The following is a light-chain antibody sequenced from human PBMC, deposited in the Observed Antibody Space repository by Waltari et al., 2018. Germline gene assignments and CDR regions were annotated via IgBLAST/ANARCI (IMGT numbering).Light chain of an antibody. J-gene: IGKJ5*01. CDR1: QTIVHNTNTKKY. V-gene: IGKV4-1*01. Sequence: DIVMTQSPDSLAVSLGERTTINSKPSQTIVHNTNTKKYLAWYQQKPRQPPKLLIYWASTRESGVPDRFSGGGSGTDFTLTISSLQAEDVAVYYCHQYYTTPITFGQGTRLEIK. CDR3: HQYYTTPIT. CDR2: WAS.